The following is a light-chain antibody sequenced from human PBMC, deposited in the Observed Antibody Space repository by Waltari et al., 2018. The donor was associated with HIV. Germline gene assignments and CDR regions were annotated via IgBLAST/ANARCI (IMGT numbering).Light chain of an antibody. V-gene: IGLV3-25*03. Sequence: SYELTQPPSVSVSPGQTVRITCSGDALPKQYAYWYQQRPGQAPVLVIYKDTERPSGIPERFSGSSSGTTATLTIIGVQAQDEADYHCQSADSNASLWVFGGGTKLTVL. CDR1: ALPKQY. CDR3: QSADSNASLWV. CDR2: KDT. J-gene: IGLJ3*02.